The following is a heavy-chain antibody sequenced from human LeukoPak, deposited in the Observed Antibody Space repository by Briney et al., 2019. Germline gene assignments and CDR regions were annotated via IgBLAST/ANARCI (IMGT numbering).Heavy chain of an antibody. CDR1: GFTFDDYA. CDR3: AKELYYYDSSGLFDY. CDR2: ISWNSGSI. D-gene: IGHD3-22*01. Sequence: GRSLRLSCAASGFTFDDYAMHWVRQAPGKGLEWVSGISWNSGSIGYADSVKGRFTISRYNAKNSLYLQMNSLRAEDTALYYCAKELYYYDSSGLFDYWGQGTLVTVSS. V-gene: IGHV3-9*01. J-gene: IGHJ4*02.